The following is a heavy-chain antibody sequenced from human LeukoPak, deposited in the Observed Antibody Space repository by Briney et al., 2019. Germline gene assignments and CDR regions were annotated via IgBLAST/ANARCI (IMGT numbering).Heavy chain of an antibody. D-gene: IGHD3-10*01. CDR3: AKDSDELAPPYYFDC. J-gene: IGHJ4*02. Sequence: QPGGSLRLSCAASAFTFSSYAMSWVRQAPGKGLEWVSALSGSGGSTYYANSVKGRFTISRDNSKNTLYLQMNSLRAEDTAVYYCAKDSDELAPPYYFDCWGQGTLVTVSS. CDR1: AFTFSSYA. CDR2: LSGSGGST. V-gene: IGHV3-23*01.